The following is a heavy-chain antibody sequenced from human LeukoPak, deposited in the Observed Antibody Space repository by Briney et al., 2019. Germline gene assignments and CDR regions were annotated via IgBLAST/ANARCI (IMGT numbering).Heavy chain of an antibody. CDR1: GGSFSGYY. CDR2: INHSGST. Sequence: PSETLSLTCAVYGGSFSGYYWSWIRQPPGKGLEWIGEINHSGSTNYNPSLKSRVTISVDTSKNQFSLKLSSVTAADTAVYYCARENSGNYSSFDYWGQGTLVTVSS. V-gene: IGHV4-34*01. CDR3: ARENSGNYSSFDY. D-gene: IGHD1-26*01. J-gene: IGHJ4*02.